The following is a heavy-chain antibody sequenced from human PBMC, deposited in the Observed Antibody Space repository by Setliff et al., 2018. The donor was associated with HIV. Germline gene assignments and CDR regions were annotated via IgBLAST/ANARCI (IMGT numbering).Heavy chain of an antibody. Sequence: PSETLSLTCTVSGGSISSYYWSWIRRPPGKGLEWIGYIYYSGSTNYNPSLKSRVTISVDTSKNQFSLKLSSVTAADTAVYYCARLEYYYYMDVWGNGTTVTVSS. CDR2: IYYSGST. CDR3: ARLEYYYYMDV. CDR1: GGSISSYY. J-gene: IGHJ6*03. V-gene: IGHV4-59*01.